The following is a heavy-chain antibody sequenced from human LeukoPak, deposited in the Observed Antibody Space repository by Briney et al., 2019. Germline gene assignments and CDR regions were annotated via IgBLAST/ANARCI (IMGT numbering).Heavy chain of an antibody. CDR3: ARDLNTLRWELLRTDDAFDI. J-gene: IGHJ3*02. CDR1: GGSISSYY. Sequence: SETLSLTCTVSGGSISSYYWSWIRQPAGKGLEWIGRIYTSGSTNYNPSLKSRVTMSVDTSKNQFSLKLSSVTAADTAVYYCARDLNTLRWELLRTDDAFDIWGQGTMVTVSS. D-gene: IGHD1-26*01. CDR2: IYTSGST. V-gene: IGHV4-4*07.